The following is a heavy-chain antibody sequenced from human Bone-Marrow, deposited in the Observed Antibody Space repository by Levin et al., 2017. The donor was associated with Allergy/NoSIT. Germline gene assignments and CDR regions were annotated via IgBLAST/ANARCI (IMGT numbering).Heavy chain of an antibody. D-gene: IGHD3-16*01. CDR3: ATAKVQRWGWFDP. J-gene: IGHJ5*02. V-gene: IGHV1-24*01. CDR2: FDPEDGET. Sequence: GESLKISCKVSGYTLTELIIHWVRQAPGKGLEWMGGFDPEDGETIYAQRFQGRVTLTEDTSTDTAYMELTNLRSEDQARHYCATAKVQRWGWFDPWGQGTLVTVSS. CDR1: GYTLTELI.